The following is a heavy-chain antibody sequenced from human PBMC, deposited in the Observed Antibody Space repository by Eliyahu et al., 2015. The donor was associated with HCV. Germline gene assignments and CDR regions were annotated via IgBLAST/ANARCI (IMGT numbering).Heavy chain of an antibody. D-gene: IGHD1-26*01. CDR1: GGXXSSYY. CDR2: IYYSGSX. CDR3: ASHRSYRGGYFDY. J-gene: IGHJ4*02. Sequence: QVQLQESGPGLVKPSETLSLTCTVXGGXXSSYYWSWIRQPPGKGLEWIGYIYYSGSXNYNPSLKSRVTISVDTSKNQFSLKLSSVTAADTAVYYCASHRSYRGGYFDYWGQGTLVTVSS. V-gene: IGHV4-59*01.